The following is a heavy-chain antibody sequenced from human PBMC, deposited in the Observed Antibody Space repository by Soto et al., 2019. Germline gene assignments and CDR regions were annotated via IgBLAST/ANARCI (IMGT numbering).Heavy chain of an antibody. J-gene: IGHJ5*02. V-gene: IGHV3-15*01. Sequence: EVQLVESGGGLVKPGGSLRLSCAASGFTFSNAWMSWVRQAPGKGLEWVGRIKSKTDGGTTDYAAPAKGRFTISRDASKKTLYLQMNSLKTEERAVYYCTTEWRHPGYCSGGSCYQRTPCRFDPWGQGTLVTVSS. CDR2: IKSKTDGGTT. D-gene: IGHD2-15*01. CDR1: GFTFSNAW. CDR3: TTEWRHPGYCSGGSCYQRTPCRFDP.